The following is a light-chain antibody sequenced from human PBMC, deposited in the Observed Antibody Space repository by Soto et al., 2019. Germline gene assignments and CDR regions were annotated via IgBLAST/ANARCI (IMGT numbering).Light chain of an antibody. CDR3: QQYDNWPPWT. Sequence: IVMTQSPATLSVSPGDRATLSCRASQSVSIHLAWYQQKPGQAPRLLIFGASTRATGVPARFSGSGSGTEFTLTISSLQSEDFAVYYCQQYDNWPPWTFGQGTKVEIK. CDR2: GAS. V-gene: IGKV3-15*01. J-gene: IGKJ1*01. CDR1: QSVSIH.